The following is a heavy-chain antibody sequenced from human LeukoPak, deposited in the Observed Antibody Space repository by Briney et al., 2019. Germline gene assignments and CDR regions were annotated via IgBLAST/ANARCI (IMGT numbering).Heavy chain of an antibody. CDR3: AREASQKGAHYMDV. D-gene: IGHD3-16*01. J-gene: IGHJ6*03. CDR2: IYHSGST. CDR1: GYSISSGYY. Sequence: SETLSLTCTVSGYSISSGYYWGWIRQPPGKGLEWIGSIYHSGSTYYNPSLKSRVTISVDTSKNQFSLKLSSVTAADTAVYYCAREASQKGAHYMDVWGKGTTVTISS. V-gene: IGHV4-38-2*02.